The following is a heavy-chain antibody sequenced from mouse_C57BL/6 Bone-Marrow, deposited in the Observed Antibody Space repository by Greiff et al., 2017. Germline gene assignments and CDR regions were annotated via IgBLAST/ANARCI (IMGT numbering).Heavy chain of an antibody. V-gene: IGHV5-6*01. CDR1: GFTFSSYG. CDR3: ARPRYDGFAY. CDR2: ISSGGSYT. J-gene: IGHJ3*01. D-gene: IGHD2-12*01. Sequence: EVQRVESGGDLVKPGGSLKLSCAASGFTFSSYGMSWVRQTPDKRLEWVATISSGGSYTYYPDSVKGRFTISRDNAKNTLYLQMSSLQSDDTAMYYCARPRYDGFAYWGQGTLVTVSA.